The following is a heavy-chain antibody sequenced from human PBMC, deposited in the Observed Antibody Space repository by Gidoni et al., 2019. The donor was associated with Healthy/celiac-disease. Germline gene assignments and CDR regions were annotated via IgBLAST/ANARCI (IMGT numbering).Heavy chain of an antibody. V-gene: IGHV3-48*01. CDR1: GFTFSSYS. Sequence: EVQLVESGGGLVQPGGSLRLSCAASGFTFSSYSMNWVRQAPGKGLEWVSYISSSSSTIDYADSVKGRFTISRENAKNSLYLQMNSLRAEDTAVYYCARFYYVGFDYWGQGTLVTVSS. J-gene: IGHJ4*02. CDR2: ISSSSSTI. CDR3: ARFYYVGFDY. D-gene: IGHD1-26*01.